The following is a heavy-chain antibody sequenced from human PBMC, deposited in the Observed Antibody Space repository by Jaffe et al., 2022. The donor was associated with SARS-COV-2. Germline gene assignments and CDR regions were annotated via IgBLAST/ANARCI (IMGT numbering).Heavy chain of an antibody. D-gene: IGHD3-9*01. J-gene: IGHJ4*02. Sequence: QVQLVQSGAEVKKPGASVKVSCKASGYTFTGYYMHWVRQAPGQGLEWMGRINPNSGGTNYAQKFQGRVTMTRDTSISTAYMELSRLRSDDTAVYYCARGYDILTGLSPQHDYWGQGTLVTVSS. V-gene: IGHV1-2*06. CDR2: INPNSGGT. CDR1: GYTFTGYY. CDR3: ARGYDILTGLSPQHDY.